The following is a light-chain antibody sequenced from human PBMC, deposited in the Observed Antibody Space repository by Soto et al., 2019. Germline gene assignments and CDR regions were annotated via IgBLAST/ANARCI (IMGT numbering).Light chain of an antibody. CDR2: GAS. J-gene: IGKJ1*01. CDR1: QTISTH. Sequence: DIVLTQSPATLSLSPGERATLSCRASQTISTHLAWYQQKPGQAPRLLIYGASYRATGIPARISGSGSGTDFTLTISGLQSEDFAVYYCQQYNNWPQTFGQGTKVEIK. V-gene: IGKV3D-15*01. CDR3: QQYNNWPQT.